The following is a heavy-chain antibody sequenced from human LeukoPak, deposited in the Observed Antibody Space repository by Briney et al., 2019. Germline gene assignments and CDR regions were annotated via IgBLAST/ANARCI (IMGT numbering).Heavy chain of an antibody. V-gene: IGHV3-23*01. Sequence: RTGGSLRLSCAASGIALSTAAMAWVRQAPGKGLEWVSSISGSGGDTYYADSVKGGFTTSKDNSKNTLYLQMNKLRAEDTAIYYCANDSSSWYYWGQGTLVTVSS. CDR1: GIALSTAA. CDR2: ISGSGGDT. J-gene: IGHJ4*02. D-gene: IGHD6-13*01. CDR3: ANDSSSWYY.